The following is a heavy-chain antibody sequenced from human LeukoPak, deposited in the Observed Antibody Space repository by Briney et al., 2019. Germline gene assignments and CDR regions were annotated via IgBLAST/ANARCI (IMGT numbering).Heavy chain of an antibody. J-gene: IGHJ4*02. CDR2: IYYSGST. V-gene: IGHV4-30-4*08. Sequence: SQTLSLTCTVSGGSISSGDYYWSWIRQPPGKGLEWIGYIYYSGSTYYNPSLKSRVTISVDTSKNQFSLKLSSVTAADTAVYYCARDSALLRRPLDYWGQGTLVTVSS. CDR3: ARDSALLRRPLDY. D-gene: IGHD2-15*01. CDR1: GGSISSGDYY.